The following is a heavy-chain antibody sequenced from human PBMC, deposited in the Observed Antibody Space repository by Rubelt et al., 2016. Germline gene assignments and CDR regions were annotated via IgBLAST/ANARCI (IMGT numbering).Heavy chain of an antibody. Sequence: QWGAGLLKPSETLSLTCAVYGGSFSGYYWSWIRQPPGKGLEWIGEINHSGSTNYNPSLKSRVTISVDTSKNQVSLKLSSVTAADTAVYYCARLSHAFDIWGQGTMVTVSS. J-gene: IGHJ3*02. CDR1: GGSFSGYY. CDR3: ARLSHAFDI. CDR2: INHSGST. V-gene: IGHV4-34*01.